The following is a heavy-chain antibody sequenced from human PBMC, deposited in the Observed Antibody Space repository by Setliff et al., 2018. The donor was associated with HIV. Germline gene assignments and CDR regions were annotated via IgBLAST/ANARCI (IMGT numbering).Heavy chain of an antibody. CDR1: GFTVSDNY. CDR3: NRPVWFGDLGGASDM. D-gene: IGHD3-10*01. V-gene: IGHV3-53*01. CDR2: IYSDGRT. Sequence: PGGSLRLSCAASGFTVSDNYMTWVRQAPGKGLEWVSFIYSDGRTYYADPVKGRFTISRDESNGIAYLQMNSLKIEDTADYYCNRPVWFGDLGGASDMWGRGTMVTVSS. J-gene: IGHJ3*02.